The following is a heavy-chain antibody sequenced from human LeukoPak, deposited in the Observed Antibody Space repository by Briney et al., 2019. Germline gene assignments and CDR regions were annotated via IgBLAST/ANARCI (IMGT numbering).Heavy chain of an antibody. D-gene: IGHD6-19*01. CDR2: TYSSGST. J-gene: IGHJ4*02. V-gene: IGHV4-4*07. CDR1: GGSISNYY. CDR3: ARGGYTSGWSFDY. Sequence: PSETLSLTCTISGGSISNYYWSWIRQPAGKGLEWIGRTYSSGSTNYNPSLKSRVTMSVDTSKNQFSLKLSSMTAADTAVYFCARGGYTSGWSFDYWGQGTLVTVSS.